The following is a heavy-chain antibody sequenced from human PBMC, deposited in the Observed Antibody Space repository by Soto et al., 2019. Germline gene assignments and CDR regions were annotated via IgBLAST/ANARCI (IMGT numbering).Heavy chain of an antibody. D-gene: IGHD2-15*01. CDR1: GFTFSSYS. J-gene: IGHJ3*02. Sequence: GSLRLSCAASGFTFSSYSMNWVRQAPGKGLEWVSSISSSSSYIYYADSVKGRFTISRDNAKNSLYLQMNSLRAEDTAVYYCARAPGLLRDDAFDIWGQGTMVTVSS. CDR3: ARAPGLLRDDAFDI. CDR2: ISSSSSYI. V-gene: IGHV3-21*01.